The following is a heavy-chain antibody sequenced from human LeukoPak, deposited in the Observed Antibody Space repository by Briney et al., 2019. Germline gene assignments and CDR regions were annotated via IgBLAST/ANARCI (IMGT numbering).Heavy chain of an antibody. CDR1: GFTFSSYE. CDR2: ISSSGSTI. V-gene: IGHV3-48*03. CDR3: ARDHQYYYGSGLDY. J-gene: IGHJ4*02. Sequence: HPGGSLRLSCAASGFTFSSYEMNWVRQAPGKGLEWVSYISSSGSTIYYADSVKGRFTISRDNAKNSLYLQMNSLRAEDMAVYYCARDHQYYYGSGLDYWGQGTLVTVSS. D-gene: IGHD3-10*01.